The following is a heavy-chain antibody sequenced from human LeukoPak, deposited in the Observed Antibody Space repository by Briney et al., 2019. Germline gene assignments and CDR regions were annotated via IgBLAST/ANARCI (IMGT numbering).Heavy chain of an antibody. D-gene: IGHD6-19*01. V-gene: IGHV3-30-3*01. CDR2: ISYDGSNK. CDR3: ARDDSGWYDFGYYFDY. CDR1: GFTFSSYA. J-gene: IGHJ4*02. Sequence: PGGSLRLSCAASGFTFSSYAMHWVRQAPGKGLEWVAVISYDGSNKYYADSVKGRFTISRDNSKNTLYLQMNSLRAEDTAVYYCARDDSGWYDFGYYFDYWGQGTLVTVSS.